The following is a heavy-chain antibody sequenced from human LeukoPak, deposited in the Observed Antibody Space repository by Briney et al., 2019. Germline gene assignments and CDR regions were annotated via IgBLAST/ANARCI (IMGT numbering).Heavy chain of an antibody. D-gene: IGHD1-26*01. Sequence: WYIYYSGNTNYNPSLNSRVTISLDTSKRQFSLKLTSVGAADTAVYYCARDLGGKVTIDYWGQGTLVTVSS. CDR3: ARDLGGKVTIDY. CDR2: IYYSGNT. V-gene: IGHV4-59*12. J-gene: IGHJ4*02.